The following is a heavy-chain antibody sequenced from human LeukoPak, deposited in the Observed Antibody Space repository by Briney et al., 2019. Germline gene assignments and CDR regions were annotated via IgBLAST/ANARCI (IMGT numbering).Heavy chain of an antibody. V-gene: IGHV5-51*01. CDR3: ARGDSGGWYPVDAFDI. CDR2: IYPGDSDT. D-gene: IGHD6-19*01. J-gene: IGHJ3*02. CDR1: GYSFTSYW. Sequence: GESLKISCKGSGYSFTSYWIGWVRQMPGKGLEWMGIIYPGDSDTRYSPSFQGQVTTSADKTISIPYLQWSSLKASDTAVYDCARGDSGGWYPVDAFDIWGQGTMVTVSS.